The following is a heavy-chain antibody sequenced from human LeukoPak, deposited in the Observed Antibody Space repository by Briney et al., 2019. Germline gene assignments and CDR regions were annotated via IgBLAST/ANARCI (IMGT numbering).Heavy chain of an antibody. D-gene: IGHD3-22*01. J-gene: IGHJ4*02. CDR1: GFAFSSHN. Sequence: GGSLRLSCSASGFAFSSHNMHWVRQAPGKGLEYVSAISTHGGTTYYTDSVKDRFIVSRDNSKNTLYLQMTSLRVEDTAVYYCGRWSDSGGYYLDSWGQGTLVTVSS. CDR3: GRWSDSGGYYLDS. CDR2: ISTHGGTT. V-gene: IGHV3-64D*09.